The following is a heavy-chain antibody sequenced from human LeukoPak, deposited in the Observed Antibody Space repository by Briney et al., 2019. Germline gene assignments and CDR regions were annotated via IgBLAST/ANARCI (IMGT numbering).Heavy chain of an antibody. Sequence: GRSLRLSCAASGFTFDDYAMHWVRQAPGEGLEWVSGISWNSGSIGYAGSVKGRFTISRDNAKNSLYLQMNSLRAEDTALYYCAKDIRGAAAGTGLKYYYYYGMDVWGQGTTVTVSS. CDR2: ISWNSGSI. CDR1: GFTFDDYA. V-gene: IGHV3-9*01. CDR3: AKDIRGAAAGTGLKYYYYYGMDV. D-gene: IGHD6-13*01. J-gene: IGHJ6*02.